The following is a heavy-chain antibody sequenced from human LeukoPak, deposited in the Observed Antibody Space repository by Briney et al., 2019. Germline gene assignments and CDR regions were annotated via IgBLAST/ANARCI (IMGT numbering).Heavy chain of an antibody. J-gene: IGHJ4*02. CDR3: AMDRCGAFCGGN. CDR2: ITTSGSIT. Sequence: GGCLRLSCAGSGFTFSAYGMRWVRGAPGRGVGGVSCITTSGSITYYADSVKSRFTISRDKSKNTLFLQMNSLKTEDTAIYYCAMDRCGAFCGGNWGQGTLVTVSS. D-gene: IGHD2-21*01. CDR1: GFTFSAYG. V-gene: IGHV3-23*01.